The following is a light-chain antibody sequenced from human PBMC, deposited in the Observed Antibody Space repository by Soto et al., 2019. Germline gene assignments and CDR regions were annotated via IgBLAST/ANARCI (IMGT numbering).Light chain of an antibody. CDR2: GNT. CDR3: QSYAGNNIRV. J-gene: IGLJ1*01. CDR1: SSNIGAGYD. V-gene: IGLV1-40*01. Sequence: QSVLTQPPSVSGAPGQRVTISCTGTSSNIGAGYDVHWYQHLPGTAPKLLIYGNTIRPSGVPDRFSGSKSGTSASLAITGLQAEDEADYYCQSYAGNNIRVFGTGTKVTIL.